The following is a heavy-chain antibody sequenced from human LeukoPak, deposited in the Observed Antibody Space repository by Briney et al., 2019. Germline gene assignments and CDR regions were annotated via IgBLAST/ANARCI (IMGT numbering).Heavy chain of an antibody. V-gene: IGHV4-34*01. D-gene: IGHD3-10*01. CDR1: GGSFSGYY. Sequence: SETLSHTCAVYGGSFSGYYWSWIRQPPGKGLEWIGEINHSGSTNYNPSLKSRVTISVDTSRNQFSLKLSSVTAADTAVYYCARGLVGDYWGQGTLVTVSS. J-gene: IGHJ4*02. CDR3: ARGLVGDY. CDR2: INHSGST.